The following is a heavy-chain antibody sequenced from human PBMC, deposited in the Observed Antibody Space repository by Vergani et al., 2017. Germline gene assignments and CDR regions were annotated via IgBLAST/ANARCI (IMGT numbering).Heavy chain of an antibody. CDR1: GFTFRIYG. CDR2: IRYDGTKR. J-gene: IGHJ1*01. V-gene: IGHV3-30*02. D-gene: IGHD3-22*01. CDR3: TKAGQCDSDNFHDS. Sequence: QVQLVESGGGVVQPGGSLRLSCIASGFTFRIYGMHWVRKAPGKGLEWVAFIRYDGTKRFYGDSVKGRFTISRDNSQTTVFLQMNSLRADDSAVYYCTKAGQCDSDNFHDSWGQGALVTVAS.